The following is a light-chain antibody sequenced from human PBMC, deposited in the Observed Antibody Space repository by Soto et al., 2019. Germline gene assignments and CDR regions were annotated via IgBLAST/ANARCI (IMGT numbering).Light chain of an antibody. CDR3: QQYSDWPLT. CDR1: QSVSSN. Sequence: EIVMTQSPATLSVSPGERATLSCRASQSVSSNLAWYQQKPGQAPRLLIFGASTRATGTPARFSGSGSETEFTLTISSLQSEDFAVYYCQQYSDWPLTFGGGTKVDIK. CDR2: GAS. J-gene: IGKJ4*01. V-gene: IGKV3D-15*01.